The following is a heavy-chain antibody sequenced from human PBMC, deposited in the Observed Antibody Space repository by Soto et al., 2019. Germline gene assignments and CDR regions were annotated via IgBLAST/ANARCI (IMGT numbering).Heavy chain of an antibody. CDR2: ISSTTNYI. CDR3: ARESEDLTSKFDY. Sequence: GGSLRLSCAASGFTFTRYSMNWVRQAPGKGLECVSSISSTTNYIYYGDSMKGRFTISRDNAKNSLYLEMNSLRAEDTAVYYCARESEDLTSKFDYWGQGTLVTVSS. J-gene: IGHJ4*02. V-gene: IGHV3-21*06. CDR1: GFTFTRYS.